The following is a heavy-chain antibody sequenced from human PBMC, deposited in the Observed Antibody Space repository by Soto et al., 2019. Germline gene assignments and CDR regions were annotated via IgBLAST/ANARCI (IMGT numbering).Heavy chain of an antibody. V-gene: IGHV3-23*01. D-gene: IGHD6-13*01. CDR2: ISANSGTT. CDR3: AKASSISWGVFDF. Sequence: EVQLLESGGGLVQPGGSLRLSCAASGFTFSTNAMTWVRQAPGKGLEWVSFISANSGTTYFADSVKGRFTISRDSSKITLYLQMNSMRAEDTAVYYCAKASSISWGVFDFWGQGTLITVAS. J-gene: IGHJ4*02. CDR1: GFTFSTNA.